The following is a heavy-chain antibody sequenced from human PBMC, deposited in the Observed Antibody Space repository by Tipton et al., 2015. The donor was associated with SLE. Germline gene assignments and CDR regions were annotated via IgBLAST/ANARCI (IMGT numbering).Heavy chain of an antibody. CDR1: GGSISSYY. CDR2: IYYSGST. J-gene: IGHJ3*02. Sequence: TLSLTCTVSGGSISSYYWSWIRQPPGKGLEWIGYIYYSGSTNYNPSLKSRLTISVDTSKNQFSLKLSSVTAADTAVYYCARHSYGTDAFDIWGLGTMVTVSS. D-gene: IGHD3-10*01. V-gene: IGHV4-59*08. CDR3: ARHSYGTDAFDI.